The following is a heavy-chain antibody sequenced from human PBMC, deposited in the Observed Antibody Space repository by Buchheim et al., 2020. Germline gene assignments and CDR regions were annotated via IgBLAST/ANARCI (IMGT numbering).Heavy chain of an antibody. CDR3: ARDEYSSSSLYYYGMDV. J-gene: IGHJ6*02. CDR1: GGSISSSSYY. D-gene: IGHD6-6*01. CDR2: IYYSGST. V-gene: IGHV4-39*02. Sequence: QLQLQESGPGLVKPSETLSLTCTVSGGSISSSSYYWGWIRQPPGKGLEWIGSIYYSGSTYYNPSLKSRVTISVDTSKNQFSLKLSSVTAADTAVYYCARDEYSSSSLYYYGMDVWGQGTT.